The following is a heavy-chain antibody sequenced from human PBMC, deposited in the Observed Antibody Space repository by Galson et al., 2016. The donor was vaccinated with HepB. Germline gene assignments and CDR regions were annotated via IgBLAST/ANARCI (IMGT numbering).Heavy chain of an antibody. CDR1: GFAFNSNV. D-gene: IGHD2-2*03. V-gene: IGHV3-30*14. CDR2: TSYDGVNK. CDR3: ARVGSGYDY. J-gene: IGHJ4*02. Sequence: SLRLSCAASGFAFNSNVMHWVHQAPGKGLEWVAVTSYDGVNKYYADSVKGRFTISRDNSKNMLYLRMDSLRSEDMAVYYCARVGSGYDYWGQGTLVTVSS.